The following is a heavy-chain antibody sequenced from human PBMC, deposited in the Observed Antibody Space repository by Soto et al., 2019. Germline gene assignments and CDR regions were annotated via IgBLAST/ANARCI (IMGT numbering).Heavy chain of an antibody. J-gene: IGHJ4*02. D-gene: IGHD2-2*01. CDR2: INHSGST. V-gene: IGHV4-34*01. CDR3: AMSLKDIVVVPAAFDY. CDR1: GGSFSGYY. Sequence: SETLSLTCAVYGGSFSGYYWSWIRQPPGEGLEWIGEINHSGSTNYNPSLKSRVTISVDTSKNQFSLKLSSVTAADTAVYYCAMSLKDIVVVPAAFDYWGQGTLVTVSS.